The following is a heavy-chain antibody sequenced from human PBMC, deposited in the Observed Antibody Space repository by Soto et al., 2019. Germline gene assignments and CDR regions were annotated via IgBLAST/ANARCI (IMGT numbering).Heavy chain of an antibody. CDR2: INHSGST. CDR3: ARKWLLSTRFDP. D-gene: IGHD3-3*01. Sequence: SETLSLTCAVYGGSFSGYYWSWIRQPPGKGLEWIGEINHSGSTNYNPSLKSRVTISVDTSKNQFSLKLSSVTAADTAVYYCARKWLLSTRFDPWGQGTLVTVSS. CDR1: GGSFSGYY. V-gene: IGHV4-34*01. J-gene: IGHJ5*02.